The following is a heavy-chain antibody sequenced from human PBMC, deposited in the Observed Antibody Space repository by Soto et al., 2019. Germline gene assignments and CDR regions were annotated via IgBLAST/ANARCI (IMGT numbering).Heavy chain of an antibody. CDR2: ISYDGSNK. CDR3: AKDNTDIVLVPAARSYYYYGMDV. Sequence: GGSLRLSCAASGFSPTNYVMNVVRQALGKGLEWVAVISYDGSNKYYADSVKGRFTISRDNSKNTLYLQMNSLRAEDTAVYYCAKDNTDIVLVPAARSYYYYGMDVWGQGTTVTVSS. CDR1: GFSPTNYV. J-gene: IGHJ6*02. D-gene: IGHD2-2*01. V-gene: IGHV3-30*18.